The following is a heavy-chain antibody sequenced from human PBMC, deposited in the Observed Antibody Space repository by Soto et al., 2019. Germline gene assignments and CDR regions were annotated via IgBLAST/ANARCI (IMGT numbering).Heavy chain of an antibody. D-gene: IGHD3-16*01. J-gene: IGHJ4*02. CDR1: GGTFSTFG. V-gene: IGHV1-69*01. CDR3: ARTAPMDAGDKYYYDF. Sequence: QVQLVQSGAEVKKTGSSVKVSCKTSGGTFSTFGISWVRQAPGQGLEWRGGIIPFFGTAEYSQKFQDRITITADESTNTVYMDLRSLTSADTAIYYCARTAPMDAGDKYYYDFWGQGALGTVSS. CDR2: IIPFFGTA.